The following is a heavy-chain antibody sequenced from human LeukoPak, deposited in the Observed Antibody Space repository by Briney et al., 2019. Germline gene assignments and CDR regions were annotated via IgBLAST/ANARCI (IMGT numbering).Heavy chain of an antibody. D-gene: IGHD6-13*01. CDR2: INSDGSST. Sequence: GGSLRLSCAASGFTFSRHWMHWVRQAPGKGLVWVSRINSDGSSTSYADSVKGRFTISRDNAKNTLYLQVNSLRAEDTAIYYCARAYSSNWYDAFDLWGQGTMVTVSS. CDR3: ARAYSSNWYDAFDL. J-gene: IGHJ3*01. CDR1: GFTFSRHW. V-gene: IGHV3-74*01.